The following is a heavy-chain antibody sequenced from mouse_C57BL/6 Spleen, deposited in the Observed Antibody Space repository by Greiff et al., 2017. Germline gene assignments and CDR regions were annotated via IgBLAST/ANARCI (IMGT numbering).Heavy chain of an antibody. CDR3: TTYYGSSPWYFDV. J-gene: IGHJ1*03. V-gene: IGHV14-4*01. Sequence: EVQLQQSGAELVRPGASVKLSCTASGFNIKDDYMHWVKQGPEQGLEWIGCIDPENGDTEYASKFQGRATITADTSSNTAYLQLSSLTSEDTAVYYCTTYYGSSPWYFDVWGTGTTVTVSS. CDR1: GFNIKDDY. CDR2: IDPENGDT. D-gene: IGHD1-1*01.